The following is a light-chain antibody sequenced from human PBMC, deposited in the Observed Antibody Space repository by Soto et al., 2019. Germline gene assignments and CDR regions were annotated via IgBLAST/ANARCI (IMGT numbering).Light chain of an antibody. V-gene: IGLV4-60*02. CDR3: ETWASNTRV. Sequence: QPVLTQSSSASASLGSSVKLTCTLSSGHSSYIIAWHQQQPGKAPRYLMKLEGSGSYNKGSGVPDRFSGSSSGADRYLTISNLQFEDEADYYCETWASNTRVFGTGTTLTVL. J-gene: IGLJ1*01. CDR2: LEGSGSY. CDR1: SGHSSYI.